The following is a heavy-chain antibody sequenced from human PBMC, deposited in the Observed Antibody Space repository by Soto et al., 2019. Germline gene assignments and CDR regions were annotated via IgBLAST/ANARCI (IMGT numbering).Heavy chain of an antibody. J-gene: IGHJ3*02. CDR3: ATSPRRIVGATNLEGDAFDI. Sequence: GASVKVSCKASGYTLTGYYMHWVRQDTGQGLEWMGWINPNSGGTNYAQKFQGWVTMTRDTSISTAYMELSRLRSDDTAVYYCATSPRRIVGATNLEGDAFDIWGQGTMVTVSS. D-gene: IGHD1-26*01. CDR2: INPNSGGT. V-gene: IGHV1-2*04. CDR1: GYTLTGYY.